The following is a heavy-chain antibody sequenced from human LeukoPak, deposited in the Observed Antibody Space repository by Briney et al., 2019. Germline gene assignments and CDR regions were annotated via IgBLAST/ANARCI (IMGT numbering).Heavy chain of an antibody. CDR2: IWYDGSKR. CDR3: AREDSSVWNANY. V-gene: IGHV3-33*01. J-gene: IGHJ4*02. CDR1: GFTFSGHG. D-gene: IGHD6-19*01. Sequence: GVSLRLSCVASGFTFSGHGMHWVRQAPGKGLEWVALIWYDGSKRYYADSVKGRFTISRDDSKNTLYLQMNNLGAEDTAVYYCAREDSSVWNANYWGLGTLVTVSS.